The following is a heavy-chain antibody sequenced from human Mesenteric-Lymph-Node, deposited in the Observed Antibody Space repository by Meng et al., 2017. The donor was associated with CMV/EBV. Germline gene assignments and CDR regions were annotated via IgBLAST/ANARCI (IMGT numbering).Heavy chain of an antibody. D-gene: IGHD2-2*01. V-gene: IGHV3-30-3*01. CDR1: GFTFSSYA. CDR3: ARGPPAYCSTTSCLYFDY. J-gene: IGHJ4*02. Sequence: GGPLRLSCAASGFTFSSYAMHWVRQAPGKGLEWVALISYDGSNKYYADSVKGRFTVSRDSSKNTLYLQMSRVRAEDTAVYYCARGPPAYCSTTSCLYFDYWGQGTLVTVSS. CDR2: ISYDGSNK.